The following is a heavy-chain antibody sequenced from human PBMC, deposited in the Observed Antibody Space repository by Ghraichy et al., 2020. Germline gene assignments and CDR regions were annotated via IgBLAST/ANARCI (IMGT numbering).Heavy chain of an antibody. Sequence: GESLNISCAASGFTFSAYWMNWVRQAPGKGLEWVANIKQDGSGKYYVDSVKGRFSISRDNAKNSLYLHMNSLRVEDTAVYYCARDRPLDIWGQGTWVTVSS. CDR1: GFTFSAYW. V-gene: IGHV3-7*01. CDR2: IKQDGSGK. J-gene: IGHJ3*02. CDR3: ARDRPLDI.